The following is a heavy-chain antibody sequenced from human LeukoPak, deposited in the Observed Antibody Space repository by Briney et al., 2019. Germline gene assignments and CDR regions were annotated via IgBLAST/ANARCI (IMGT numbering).Heavy chain of an antibody. CDR2: IFSNDEK. Sequence: SGPVLVKPTETLTLTCTVSGFSLSNARMGVSWIRQPPGKALEWLAHIFSNDEKSYSTSLKSRLTISKDTSKSQVVLTMTNMDPVDTATYYCARIWRRADYDSSGYYYPWGQGTLVTVSS. D-gene: IGHD3-22*01. CDR1: GFSLSNARMG. V-gene: IGHV2-26*01. J-gene: IGHJ5*02. CDR3: ARIWRRADYDSSGYYYP.